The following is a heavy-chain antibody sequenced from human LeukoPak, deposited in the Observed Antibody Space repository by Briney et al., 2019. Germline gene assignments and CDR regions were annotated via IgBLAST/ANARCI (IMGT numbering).Heavy chain of an antibody. V-gene: IGHV3-64*01. D-gene: IGHD1-26*01. CDR3: ARGDTGSFRDAFDI. J-gene: IGHJ3*02. CDR2: ISSNGGST. Sequence: GGSLRLSCAASGFTFSSYDMHWVRQAPGKGLEYVSGISSNGGSTYYANSVKGRFSTSRDNSKNTLNLQMGSLRAEDMAVYYCARGDTGSFRDAFDIWGQGTMVTVSS. CDR1: GFTFSSYD.